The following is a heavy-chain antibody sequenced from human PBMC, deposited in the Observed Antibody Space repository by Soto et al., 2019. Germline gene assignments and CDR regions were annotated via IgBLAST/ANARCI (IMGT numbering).Heavy chain of an antibody. CDR2: IYYSGST. J-gene: IGHJ6*02. CDR1: GGSISSGGYY. V-gene: IGHV4-31*03. CDR3: AASCVGCGGFHYYGMDV. Sequence: PSETLSLTCTVSGGSISSGGYYWSWIRQHPGKGLEWIGYIYYSGSTYYNPSLKSRVTISVDTSKNQFSLKLSSVTAADTAVYYCAASCVGCGGFHYYGMDVWGQGTTVTVSS. D-gene: IGHD2-21*01.